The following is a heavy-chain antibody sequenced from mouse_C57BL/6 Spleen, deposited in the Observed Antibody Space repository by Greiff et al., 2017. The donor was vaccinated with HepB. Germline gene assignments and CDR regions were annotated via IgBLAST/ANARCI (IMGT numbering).Heavy chain of an antibody. V-gene: IGHV1-53*01. D-gene: IGHD3-2*02. CDR2: INPSNGGT. CDR1: GYTFTSYW. CDR3: ARGGQLSTFSFDY. J-gene: IGHJ2*01. Sequence: QVQLKQPGPELVKPGASVKLSCKASGYTFTSYWMHWVKQRPGQGLEWIGNINPSNGGTNYNEKFKSKATLTVDKSSSTAYMQLRSLTSEDSAVYYCARGGQLSTFSFDYWGQGTTLTVSS.